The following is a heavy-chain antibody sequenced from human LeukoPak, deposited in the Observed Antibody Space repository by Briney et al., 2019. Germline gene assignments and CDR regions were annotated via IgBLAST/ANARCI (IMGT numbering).Heavy chain of an antibody. CDR2: IYYGGGT. CDR3: ARVLMAVAGFDY. D-gene: IGHD3-9*01. V-gene: IGHV4-61*03. Sequence: SEPLSLTCTVSGGSVSSGTYYWSWIRQPPGKGLEWIGYIYYGGGTNYNPSLRSRVTMSVDTSENHFSLKLASVTAADTGVYYCARVLMAVAGFDYWGQGALVTVSS. J-gene: IGHJ4*02. CDR1: GGSVSSGTYY.